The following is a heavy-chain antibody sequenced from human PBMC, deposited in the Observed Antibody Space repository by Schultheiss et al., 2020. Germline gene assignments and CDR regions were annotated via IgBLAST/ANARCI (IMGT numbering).Heavy chain of an antibody. V-gene: IGHV3-30*18. Sequence: GESLKISCAASGFTFSDYYMSWVRQAPGKGLEWVAVISYDGSNKYYADSVKGRFTISRDNSKNTLYLQMNSLRAEDTAVYYCAKDSQWLVRKSHFDYWGQGTLVTVSS. CDR2: ISYDGSNK. J-gene: IGHJ4*02. CDR1: GFTFSDYY. CDR3: AKDSQWLVRKSHFDY. D-gene: IGHD6-19*01.